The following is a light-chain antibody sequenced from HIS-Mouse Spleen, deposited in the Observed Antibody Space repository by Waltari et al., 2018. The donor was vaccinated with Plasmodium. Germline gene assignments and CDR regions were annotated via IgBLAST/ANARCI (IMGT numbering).Light chain of an antibody. J-gene: IGLJ2*01. CDR3: QSADSSGTYVV. CDR2: KDS. Sequence: SYELTQPPSVSVSPGQTARITCSGAALPKQYAYWYQQKPGQPPVLVIYKDSERPSGIPERFSGSSSGTTVTLTISGVQAEDEADYYCQSADSSGTYVVFGGGTKLTVL. CDR1: ALPKQY. V-gene: IGLV3-25*03.